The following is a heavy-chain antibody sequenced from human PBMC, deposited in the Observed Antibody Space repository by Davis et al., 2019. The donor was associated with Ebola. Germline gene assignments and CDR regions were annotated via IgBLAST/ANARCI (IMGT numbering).Heavy chain of an antibody. J-gene: IGHJ4*02. CDR1: GGSISGGGYY. V-gene: IGHV4-31*03. CDR2: IYYSGST. CDR3: ASQRYYYDSSGYYYMDY. Sequence: SETLSLTCTVSGGSISGGGYYWSWIRQHPGKGLEWIGYIYYSGSTYYNPSLKSRVTISVDTSKNQFSLKLSSVTAADTAVYYCASQRYYYDSSGYYYMDYWGQRTLVTVSS. D-gene: IGHD3-22*01.